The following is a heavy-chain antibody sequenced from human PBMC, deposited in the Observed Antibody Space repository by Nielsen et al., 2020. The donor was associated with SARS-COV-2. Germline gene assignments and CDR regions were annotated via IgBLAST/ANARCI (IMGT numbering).Heavy chain of an antibody. CDR1: GFTFSSYA. Sequence: GESLKISCAASGFTFSSYAMSWVRQAPGKGLEWVSAISGSGGSTYYADSVKGRFTISRDNSKNTLYLQMNSLRAEDTAVYYCARGASGSYYDPFDYWGQGTLVTVSS. V-gene: IGHV3-23*01. D-gene: IGHD1-26*01. J-gene: IGHJ4*02. CDR3: ARGASGSYYDPFDY. CDR2: ISGSGGST.